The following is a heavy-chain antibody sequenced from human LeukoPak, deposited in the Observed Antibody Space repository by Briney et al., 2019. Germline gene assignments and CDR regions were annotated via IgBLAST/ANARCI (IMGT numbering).Heavy chain of an antibody. CDR1: RYTFTSYD. V-gene: IGHV1-8*01. CDR3: ARGQRMAVPGTTHANYYYYYYMDV. Sequence: ASVKVSCKASRYTFTSYDINWVRQATGQGLEWMGWMNPNSGNTGYAQKFQGRVTMTRNTSISTAYMELSSLRSEDTAVYYCARGQRMAVPGTTHANYYYYYYMDVWGKGTTVTVSS. D-gene: IGHD6-19*01. J-gene: IGHJ6*03. CDR2: MNPNSGNT.